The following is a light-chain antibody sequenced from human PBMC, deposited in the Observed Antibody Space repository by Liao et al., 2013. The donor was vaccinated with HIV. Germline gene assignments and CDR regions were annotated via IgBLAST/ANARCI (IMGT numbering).Light chain of an antibody. Sequence: SYELTQPPSLSVAPGKTATITCGGNNIGSKSVHWYQQKPGQAPLLVISFDSDRPSGIPEQFSGSNSGNTATLTISRVEAGDEADYYCQVWDSTNDHYVFATGTKVTVL. CDR2: FDS. CDR3: QVWDSTNDHYV. J-gene: IGLJ1*01. V-gene: IGLV3-21*04. CDR1: NIGSKS.